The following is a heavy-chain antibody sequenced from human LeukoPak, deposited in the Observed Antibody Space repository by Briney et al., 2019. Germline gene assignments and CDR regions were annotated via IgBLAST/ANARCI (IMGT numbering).Heavy chain of an antibody. CDR2: MNPNSGNT. J-gene: IGHJ5*02. D-gene: IGHD3-10*01. CDR3: ARGCFDGSGSSNWFDR. CDR1: GYTFTSYD. Sequence: ASVKVSCKASGYTFTSYDINWVRQATGQGLEWMGWMNPNSGNTSYAQKFQGRVTMTRNTSITTAYMELSRLRSEDAAVYYCARGCFDGSGSSNWFDRWGQGTLVTVSS. V-gene: IGHV1-8*01.